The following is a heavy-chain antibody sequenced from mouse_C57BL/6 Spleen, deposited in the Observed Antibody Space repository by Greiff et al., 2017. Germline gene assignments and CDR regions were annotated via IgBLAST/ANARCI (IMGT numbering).Heavy chain of an antibody. CDR3: ALYSDGYYRNYAMDY. CDR2: IDPANGNT. J-gene: IGHJ4*01. D-gene: IGHD2-3*01. V-gene: IGHV14-3*01. Sequence: VQLQQSVAELVRPGASVKLSCTASGFNIKNTYMHWVKQRPEQGLEWIGRIDPANGNTKYAPKFQGKVTITADTSSNTAYLQHSSLTSEDTAIYYCALYSDGYYRNYAMDYWGQGTSVTVSS. CDR1: GFNIKNTY.